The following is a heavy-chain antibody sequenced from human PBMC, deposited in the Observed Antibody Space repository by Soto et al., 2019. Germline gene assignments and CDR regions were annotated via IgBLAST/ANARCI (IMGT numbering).Heavy chain of an antibody. CDR2: ISGSGGST. Sequence: GGSLRLSCAASGFTFSSYAMSWVRQAPGKGLEWVSAISGSGGSTYYADSVKGRFTISRDNSKNTLYLQMNSLRAEDTAVYYCAKGIAANGDYYYGMDVWGQGTTVTVSS. V-gene: IGHV3-23*01. CDR1: GFTFSSYA. D-gene: IGHD6-25*01. J-gene: IGHJ6*02. CDR3: AKGIAANGDYYYGMDV.